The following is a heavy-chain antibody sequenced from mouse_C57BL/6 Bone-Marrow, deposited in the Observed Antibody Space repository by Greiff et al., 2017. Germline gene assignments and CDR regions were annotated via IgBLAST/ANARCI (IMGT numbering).Heavy chain of an antibody. CDR1: GYTFTSYD. V-gene: IGHV1-85*01. J-gene: IGHJ1*03. D-gene: IGHD1-1*01. CDR3: AISYYCGSSYSLYWYFDV. CDR2: IYPRDGST. Sequence: VQLQQSGPELVKPGASVKLSCKASGYTFTSYDINWVKQRPGQGLEWIGWIYPRDGSTKYNEKFKGKATLTVDTSSSTAYMELHSLTSEDSAVYFCAISYYCGSSYSLYWYFDVWGTGTTVTVSS.